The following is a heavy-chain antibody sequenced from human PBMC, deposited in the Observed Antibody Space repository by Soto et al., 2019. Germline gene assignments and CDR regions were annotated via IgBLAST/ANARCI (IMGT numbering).Heavy chain of an antibody. J-gene: IGHJ5*02. V-gene: IGHV1-24*01. Sequence: QVQLVQSGAEVKKPGASVKVSCKVSGYTLNEVAMHWVRQAPGKGLEWLGGFDPDEAETIYAQHFQGIVTMTEDTSTCTVYMELSSLRSEDTDLYFCTTYHGDYNFDHWGQGTLVTVSS. CDR1: GYTLNEVA. CDR2: FDPDEAET. CDR3: TTYHGDYNFDH. D-gene: IGHD4-17*01.